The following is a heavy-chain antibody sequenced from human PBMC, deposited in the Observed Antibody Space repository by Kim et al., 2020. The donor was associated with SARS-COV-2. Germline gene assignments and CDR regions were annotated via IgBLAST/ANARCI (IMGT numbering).Heavy chain of an antibody. J-gene: IGHJ3*02. V-gene: IGHV3-15*01. CDR1: GFTFSNAW. CDR3: TTESIAVAAFAFDI. Sequence: GGSLRLSCAASGFTFSNAWMSWVRQAPGKGLEWVGRIKSKTDGGTTDYAAPVKGRFTISRDDSKNTLYLQMNSLKTEDTAVYYCTTESIAVAAFAFDIWGQGRMVTVSS. CDR2: IKSKTDGGTT. D-gene: IGHD6-19*01.